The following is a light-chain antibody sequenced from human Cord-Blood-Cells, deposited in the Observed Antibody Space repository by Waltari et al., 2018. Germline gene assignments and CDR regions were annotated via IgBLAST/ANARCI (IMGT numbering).Light chain of an antibody. J-gene: IGLJ2*01. Sequence: QSVLTQPPSASGTPGPRVTISCSGSSSNIGSTYVYWYQQLPGTAPKLLIYRNNQRPSGVPDRFSGSKSGNTASLTISGLQAEDEADYYCSSYTSSSTVVFGGGTKLTVL. CDR1: SSNIGSTY. V-gene: IGLV1-47*01. CDR3: SSYTSSSTVV. CDR2: RNN.